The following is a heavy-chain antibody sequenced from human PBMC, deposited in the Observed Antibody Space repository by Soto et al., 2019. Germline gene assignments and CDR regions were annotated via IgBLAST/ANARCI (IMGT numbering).Heavy chain of an antibody. J-gene: IGHJ3*02. CDR3: VTYQPLRGTFDI. Sequence: QVQLQESGPGLVKPSGTLSLTCAVSGGSISSANWWSWVRQPPGKGLEWIGEIYHSGSTNYNPSLKSRVTITVDKSKNQFSLKLSSVTGADTAVYYCVTYQPLRGTFDIWGQGTMVTVSS. CDR1: GGSISSANW. V-gene: IGHV4-4*02. CDR2: IYHSGST. D-gene: IGHD2-2*01.